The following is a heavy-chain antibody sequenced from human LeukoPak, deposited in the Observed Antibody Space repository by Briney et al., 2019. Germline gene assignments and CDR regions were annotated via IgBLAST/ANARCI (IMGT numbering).Heavy chain of an antibody. CDR2: INHSGST. CDR3: GSADSWLYYHYFDY. V-gene: IGHV4-34*01. CDR1: GGSFSGYY. J-gene: IGHJ4*01. D-gene: IGHD1-26*01. Sequence: SSETLSLTCAVYGGSFSGYYWNWIRQPRGKGLEWIGEINHSGSTNYNPSLKSRVTIPVDTPKNQFSSKLSSVTAADTAVYYCGSADSWLYYHYFDYRGQGTLVTVSS.